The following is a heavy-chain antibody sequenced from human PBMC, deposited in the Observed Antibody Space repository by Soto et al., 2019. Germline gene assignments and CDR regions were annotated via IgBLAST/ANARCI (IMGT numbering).Heavy chain of an antibody. D-gene: IGHD5-18*01. CDR2: IKEDGSEK. J-gene: IGHJ6*02. Sequence: DVQLVESGGGLVQPGGSLRLSCAAYRFTFSNYWMTWVRQAPGKGLEWVANIKEDGSEKSHVDSVKGRFTISRDNAKNSLYLQMNSLRAEDTAVYYSARAAYSNDGLDVWGQGTTVTVS. V-gene: IGHV3-7*04. CDR3: ARAAYSNDGLDV. CDR1: RFTFSNYW.